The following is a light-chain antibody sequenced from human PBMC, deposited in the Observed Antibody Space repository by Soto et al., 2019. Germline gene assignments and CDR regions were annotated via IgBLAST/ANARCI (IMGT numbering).Light chain of an antibody. V-gene: IGLV1-40*01. CDR1: SSNIGAGHD. CDR3: QSYDTTLRTSF. Sequence: QSVLTQPPSVSGAPGQRVTISCTGSSSNIGAGHDVHWYQQLPGTAPKLLIHSNNNRPSGVPDRFSGSKSGTSASLAIAGLQAEDEADYYCQSYDTTLRTSFFGGGTKLTVL. CDR2: SNN. J-gene: IGLJ2*01.